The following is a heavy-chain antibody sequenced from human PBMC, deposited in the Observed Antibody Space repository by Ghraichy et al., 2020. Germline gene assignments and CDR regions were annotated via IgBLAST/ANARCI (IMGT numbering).Heavy chain of an antibody. J-gene: IGHJ4*02. V-gene: IGHV3-23*01. CDR2: IRGSGGST. Sequence: DIRGSGGSTYYADSVQDRFTVSRDNSKHTLYLQMNRLRCEDTAVYYCAKIFGSGIYSSHFDYWGQ. CDR3: AKIFGSGIYSSHFDY. D-gene: IGHD3-10*01.